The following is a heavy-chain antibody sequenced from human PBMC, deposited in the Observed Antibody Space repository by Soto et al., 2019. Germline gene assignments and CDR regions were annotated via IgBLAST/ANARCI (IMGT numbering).Heavy chain of an antibody. CDR1: GFTFSSYS. Sequence: EVQLVESGGGLVKPGGSLRLSCAASGFTFSSYSMNWVRQAPGKGLEWVSSISSSSSYIYYADSVKGRFTISRDNAKNSLYLQMNSLRAEVTAVYYCASLNSNWIDKWGQGTLVTVSS. V-gene: IGHV3-21*01. CDR3: ASLNSNWIDK. D-gene: IGHD1-1*01. CDR2: ISSSSSYI. J-gene: IGHJ5*02.